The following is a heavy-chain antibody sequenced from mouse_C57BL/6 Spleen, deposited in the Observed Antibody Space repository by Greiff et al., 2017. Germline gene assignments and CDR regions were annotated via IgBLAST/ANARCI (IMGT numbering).Heavy chain of an antibody. J-gene: IGHJ3*01. CDR3: ASSHYYGYSFAY. D-gene: IGHD2-3*01. V-gene: IGHV3-1*01. CDR2: ISYSGST. CDR1: GYSITSGYD. Sequence: EVHLVESGPGMVKPSQSLSLTCTVTGYSITSGYDWHWIRHFPGNKLEWMGYISYSGSTNYNPSLKSRISITHDTSKNHFFLKLNSVTTEDTATYFCASSHYYGYSFAYWGQGTLVTVSA.